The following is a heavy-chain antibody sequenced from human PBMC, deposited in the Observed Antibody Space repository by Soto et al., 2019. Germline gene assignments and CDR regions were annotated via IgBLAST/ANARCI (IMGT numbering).Heavy chain of an antibody. CDR3: ARSVAMPGTRYSDY. Sequence: QLQMQESGPGLVKPSETLSLTCTVSGGSISSSSFYWGWIRQPPGRGLEWIGTMYYSGSTYYNPSLKSRVTISVDTSKNQFSQKMSSVTAADTAVYYCARSVAMPGTRYSDYWGQGTLVTVSS. V-gene: IGHV4-39*01. CDR1: GGSISSSSFY. J-gene: IGHJ4*02. CDR2: MYYSGST. D-gene: IGHD6-19*01.